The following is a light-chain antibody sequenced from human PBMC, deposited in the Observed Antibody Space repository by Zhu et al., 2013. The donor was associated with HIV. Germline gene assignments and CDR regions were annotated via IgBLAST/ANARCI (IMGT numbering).Light chain of an antibody. CDR1: QAIKTY. J-gene: IGKJ3*01. V-gene: IGKV1-9*01. CDR2: GAS. Sequence: IQLTQFPSSLPASVGDRITMTCRASQAIKTYLAWYQQIPGKAPTLLVSGASTLQSGVPPRFSGRGSGTEFTLTITSLQPEDFATYYCQHVNENAAFGPGTKVDV. CDR3: QHVNENAA.